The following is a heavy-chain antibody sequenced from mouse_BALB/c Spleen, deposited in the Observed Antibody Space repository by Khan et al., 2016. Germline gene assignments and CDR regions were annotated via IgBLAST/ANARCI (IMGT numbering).Heavy chain of an antibody. CDR3: ATNWGYWYFDV. Sequence: EVQLQESGPGLVKPSQSLSLTCTVTGYSITSDYAWNWIRQFPGNKLEWMGYISYSGSTSYNPSLKSRISITRDTSKNQFFLQLNSVTTEDTATYYWATNWGYWYFDVWGAGTTVTVSS. V-gene: IGHV3-2*02. J-gene: IGHJ1*01. CDR2: ISYSGST. CDR1: GYSITSDYA. D-gene: IGHD4-1*01.